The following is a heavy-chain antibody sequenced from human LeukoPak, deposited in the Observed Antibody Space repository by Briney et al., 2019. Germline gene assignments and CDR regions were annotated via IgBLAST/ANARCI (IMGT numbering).Heavy chain of an antibody. J-gene: IGHJ3*02. CDR3: ARVADYYDSSGGAFDI. V-gene: IGHV3-23*01. D-gene: IGHD3-22*01. CDR1: GFTFSSYA. CDR2: ISGSGGST. Sequence: PGGSLRLSCAASGFTFSSYAMSWVRQAPGKGLEWVSAISGSGGSTYYADSVKGRFTISRDNSKNTLYLQMNSLRAEDTAVYYCARVADYYDSSGGAFDIWGQGTMVTVSS.